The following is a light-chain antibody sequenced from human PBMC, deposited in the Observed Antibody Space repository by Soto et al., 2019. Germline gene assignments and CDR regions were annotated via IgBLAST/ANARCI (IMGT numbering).Light chain of an antibody. V-gene: IGKV1-6*01. CDR2: ASS. Sequence: AIHMTQSPSSLSASIGDRVTITCRASQGIRNDLGWYQQKPGKAPKVLIYASSNLHSGVPSRFSGSGSGTDFTLTISSLQPEDFATYYCLQDYNYPLTFGGGTKVDIK. CDR1: QGIRND. J-gene: IGKJ4*01. CDR3: LQDYNYPLT.